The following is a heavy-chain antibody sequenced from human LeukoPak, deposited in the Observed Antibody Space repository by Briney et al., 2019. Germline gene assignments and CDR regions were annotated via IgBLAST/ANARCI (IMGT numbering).Heavy chain of an antibody. V-gene: IGHV3-21*04. CDR1: GFTFSSYS. J-gene: IGHJ4*02. Sequence: GGSLRLSCAASGFTFSSYSMNWVRQAPGKGLEWVSSISSSSSYIYYADSVKGRFTISRDNAKNSLYLQMNSLRAEDTAVYYCAKDGDNGYSYNIDYWGPGTLITVSS. CDR3: AKDGDNGYSYNIDY. CDR2: ISSSSSYI. D-gene: IGHD5-18*01.